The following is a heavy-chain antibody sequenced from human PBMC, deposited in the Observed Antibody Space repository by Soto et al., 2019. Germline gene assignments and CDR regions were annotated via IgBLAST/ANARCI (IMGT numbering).Heavy chain of an antibody. CDR1: GGSISSYY. CDR3: ARHVNCSGSSCPPHNWFDP. D-gene: IGHD2-15*01. V-gene: IGHV4-59*08. J-gene: IGHJ5*02. CDR2: IYYSGST. Sequence: QVQLQESGPGLVKPSETLSLTCTVSGGSISSYYWSWIRQPPGKGLEWIGYIYYSGSTNYNPSLNSRATISVDTSKNQFPLKLSSVTAADTAVYYCARHVNCSGSSCPPHNWFDPWGQGTLVTVSS.